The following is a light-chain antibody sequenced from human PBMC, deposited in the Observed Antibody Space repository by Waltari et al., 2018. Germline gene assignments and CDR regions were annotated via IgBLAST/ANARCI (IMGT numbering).Light chain of an antibody. CDR3: HQYFAPPYT. CDR1: HSLLYYSNNKNY. Sequence: DIVMTQSPDSLTVSLGERATINCTSSHSLLYYSNNKNYISWYQQKPGQAPKLLIYWASTRDSGVPDRFSGSGSETDFTLTISSLQAEDVAVYHCHQYFAPPYTFGRGTKLEIK. J-gene: IGKJ2*01. V-gene: IGKV4-1*01. CDR2: WAS.